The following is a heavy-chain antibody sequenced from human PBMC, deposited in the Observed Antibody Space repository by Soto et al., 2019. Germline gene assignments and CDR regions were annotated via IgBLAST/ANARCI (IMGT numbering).Heavy chain of an antibody. D-gene: IGHD3-22*01. J-gene: IGHJ4*02. CDR1: GFSLNNARMG. Sequence: QVTLKESGPVLVKPTETLTLTCTVSGFSLNNARMGVTWIRQPPGKALEWLAHIFSNDEKSYSASLKSRLTISKDTSKSQVVLSMTNMDPVDTATYYCARILVGPRSSGYYEYYFDYWGQGTLVTVSS. CDR3: ARILVGPRSSGYYEYYFDY. V-gene: IGHV2-26*01. CDR2: IFSNDEK.